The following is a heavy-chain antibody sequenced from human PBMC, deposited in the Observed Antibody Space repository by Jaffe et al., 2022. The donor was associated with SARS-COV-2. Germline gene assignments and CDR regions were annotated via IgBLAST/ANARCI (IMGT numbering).Heavy chain of an antibody. J-gene: IGHJ3*02. CDR1: GYTFTGYY. CDR2: INPNSGGT. Sequence: QVQLVQSGAEVKKPGASVKVSCKASGYTFTGYYMHWVRQAPGQGLEWMGRINPNSGGTNYAQKFQGRVTMTRDTSISTAYMELSRLRSDDTVVYYCARAGYSYGYPGAFDIWGQGTMVTVSS. CDR3: ARAGYSYGYPGAFDI. V-gene: IGHV1-2*05. D-gene: IGHD5-18*01.